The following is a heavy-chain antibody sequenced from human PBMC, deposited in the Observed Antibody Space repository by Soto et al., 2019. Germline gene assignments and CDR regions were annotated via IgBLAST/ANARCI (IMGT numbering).Heavy chain of an antibody. V-gene: IGHV1-46*01. Sequence: QVQLVQSGAEVKKPGASVKVSCKASGYTFTFYYMHWVRQAPGQGLEWLGVINPYGGSTNYAQKFQGRVTMTRDTCTRTVYMELYSLTSEDTAVYYCARVGYYGSVTYYGLGDFWGQGTLVTVSS. J-gene: IGHJ4*02. CDR3: ARVGYYGSVTYYGLGDF. CDR2: INPYGGST. CDR1: GYTFTFYY. D-gene: IGHD3-10*01.